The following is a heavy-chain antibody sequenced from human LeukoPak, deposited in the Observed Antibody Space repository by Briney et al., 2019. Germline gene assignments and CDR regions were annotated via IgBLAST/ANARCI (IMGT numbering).Heavy chain of an antibody. J-gene: IGHJ4*02. CDR1: GGSISYY. CDR3: ARALGTGLVDY. D-gene: IGHD2-8*02. Sequence: SETLSLTCSVPGGSISYYWVWIRQPPGKGLEWIGSIYYTGSTYYNPSLKSRVTLSLDTSNKRFSLKLNSVTAADTAVYYCARALGTGLVDYWGQGTLVTVSS. V-gene: IGHV4-39*07. CDR2: IYYTGST.